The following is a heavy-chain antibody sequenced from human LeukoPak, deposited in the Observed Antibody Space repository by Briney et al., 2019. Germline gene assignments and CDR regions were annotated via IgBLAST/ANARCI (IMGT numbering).Heavy chain of an antibody. D-gene: IGHD3-16*02. J-gene: IGHJ4*02. V-gene: IGHV4-59*08. Sequence: SETLSLTCTVSGGSISSYYWSWIRQPPGKGLEWIGYIYYSGSTNYNPSLKSRVTISVDTSENQFSLKLSSVTAADTAVYYCASYVWGSYRSYYFDYWGQGTLVTVSS. CDR2: IYYSGST. CDR1: GGSISSYY. CDR3: ASYVWGSYRSYYFDY.